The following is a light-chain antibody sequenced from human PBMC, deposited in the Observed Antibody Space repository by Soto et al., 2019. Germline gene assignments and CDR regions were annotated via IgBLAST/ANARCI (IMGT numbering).Light chain of an antibody. J-gene: IGLJ1*01. CDR3: SSYTRTSTHYV. V-gene: IGLV2-14*01. CDR1: SGDVGGYNY. Sequence: QSALTQAASMSGTDEQSITISCTGSSGDVGGYNYVSWYQQHPGKAPKLIIYEVSTRPSGVSNRFSGSKSGNTASLTISGLQAEDEADYYCSSYTRTSTHYVFGTGTKVTVL. CDR2: EVS.